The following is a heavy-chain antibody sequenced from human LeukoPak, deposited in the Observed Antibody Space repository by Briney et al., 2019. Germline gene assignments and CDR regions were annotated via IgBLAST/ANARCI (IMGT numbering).Heavy chain of an antibody. Sequence: EPGGSLRLSCTASGFTFSSAWMTWVRQAPGKGLEWVANIREDGTEKNYVDSVKGRFTISRDNAKNSLFLQMSNLRDDDTAIYYCARHVGISFWGQGTLVTVSS. CDR2: IREDGTEK. D-gene: IGHD7-27*01. V-gene: IGHV3-7*01. J-gene: IGHJ4*02. CDR1: GFTFSSAW. CDR3: ARHVGISF.